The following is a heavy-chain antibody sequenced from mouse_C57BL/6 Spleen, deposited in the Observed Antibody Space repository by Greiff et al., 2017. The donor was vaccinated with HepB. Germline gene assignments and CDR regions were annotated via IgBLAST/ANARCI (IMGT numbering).Heavy chain of an antibody. CDR3: ARSGAYYGDAMDY. CDR1: GYTFTSYW. D-gene: IGHD1-2*01. Sequence: QVQLQQSGAELVKPGASVKLSCKASGYTFTSYWMHWVKQRPGRGLEWIGRIDPTSGGTKYNEKFKSKATLTVDKPSSTAYMQLSSLTSEDSAVYYCARSGAYYGDAMDYWGQVTSVTVSS. J-gene: IGHJ4*01. CDR2: IDPTSGGT. V-gene: IGHV1-72*01.